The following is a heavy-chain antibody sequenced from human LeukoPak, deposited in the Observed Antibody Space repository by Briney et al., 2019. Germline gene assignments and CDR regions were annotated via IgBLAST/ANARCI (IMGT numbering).Heavy chain of an antibody. CDR1: GGSFSGYY. V-gene: IGHV4-34*01. Sequence: SETLSLTCAVYGGSFSGYYWSWIRQPPGKGLEWIGEINHSGSTNYNPSLKSRVTISVDTSKNQFSLKLSSVTAADTAVYYCARLWFGELVTDSWGQGTLVTVSS. D-gene: IGHD3-10*01. CDR3: ARLWFGELVTDS. CDR2: INHSGST. J-gene: IGHJ4*02.